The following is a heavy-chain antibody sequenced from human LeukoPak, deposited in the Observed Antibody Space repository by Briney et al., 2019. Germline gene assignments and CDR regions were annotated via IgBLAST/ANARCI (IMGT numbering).Heavy chain of an antibody. Sequence: GGSLRLSCAASGFTFSNAWMTWVRQAPGKGLEWVGRVKRKIDGETTDYAAAVKGKFAISRDDSKNTVYLQMNSLKTEDTALYYCTTDSAAYWGQGTPVTVSS. CDR3: TTDSAAY. CDR1: GFTFSNAW. V-gene: IGHV3-15*01. CDR2: VKRKIDGETT. J-gene: IGHJ4*02.